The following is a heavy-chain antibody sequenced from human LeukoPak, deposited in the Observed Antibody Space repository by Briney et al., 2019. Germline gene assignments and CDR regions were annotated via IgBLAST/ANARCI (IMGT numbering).Heavy chain of an antibody. D-gene: IGHD3-3*01. CDR2: ISYDGSNK. CDR3: AKERGYDFWSGYYNRYYYGMDV. J-gene: IGHJ6*02. V-gene: IGHV3-30*18. CDR1: GFTFSSYG. Sequence: GRSLRLPCAASGFTFSSYGMHWVRQAPGKGLEWVAVISYDGSNKYYADSVKGRFTISRDNSKNTLYLQMNSLRAEDTAVYYCAKERGYDFWSGYYNRYYYGMDVWGQGATVTVSS.